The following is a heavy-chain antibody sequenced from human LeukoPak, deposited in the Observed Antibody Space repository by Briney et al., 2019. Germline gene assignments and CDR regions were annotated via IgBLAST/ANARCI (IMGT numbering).Heavy chain of an antibody. CDR1: GGSISSYY. Sequence: SETLSLTCTVSGGSISSYYWSWIRQPPGKGLEWIGYIYYSGSTNYNPSLKSRVTISVDTSKNQFSLKLSSVTAADTAVYYCARDREVGSSGWYGWFDPWGQGTLVTVSS. J-gene: IGHJ5*02. D-gene: IGHD6-19*01. V-gene: IGHV4-59*01. CDR2: IYYSGST. CDR3: ARDREVGSSGWYGWFDP.